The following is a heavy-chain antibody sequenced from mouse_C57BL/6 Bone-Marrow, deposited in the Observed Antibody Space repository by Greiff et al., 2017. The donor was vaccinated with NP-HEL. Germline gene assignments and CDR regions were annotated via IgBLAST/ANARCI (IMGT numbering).Heavy chain of an antibody. J-gene: IGHJ3*01. V-gene: IGHV3-6*01. D-gene: IGHD2-4*01. CDR3: ARDYDYDAY. CDR2: ISYDGSN. Sequence: EVQLQESGPGLVKPSQSLSLTCSVTGYSITSGYYWNWIRQFPGNKLEWMGYISYDGSNNYNPSLKNRISITRDTSKNQFFLKLNSVTTEDTATYYCARDYDYDAYWGQGTLVTVSA. CDR1: GYSITSGYY.